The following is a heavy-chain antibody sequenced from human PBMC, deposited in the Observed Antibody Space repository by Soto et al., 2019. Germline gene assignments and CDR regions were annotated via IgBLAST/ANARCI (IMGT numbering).Heavy chain of an antibody. D-gene: IGHD1-20*01. V-gene: IGHV6-1*01. CDR1: GDSVSSDTAA. CDR2: TYYRSRWYD. CDR3: ARARYNWNRSYYYAMDV. J-gene: IGHJ6*02. Sequence: SQTLSLTCAISGDSVSSDTAAWNWIRQSPSRGLEWLGRTYYRSRWYDDYVVSMKSRITINPDTYKNQVSLQLNSVTPEDTAVYYCARARYNWNRSYYYAMDVWGQGTTVTVSS.